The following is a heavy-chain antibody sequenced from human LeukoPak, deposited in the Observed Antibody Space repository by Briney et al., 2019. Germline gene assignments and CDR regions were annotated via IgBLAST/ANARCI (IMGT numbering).Heavy chain of an antibody. CDR2: IYYSGST. D-gene: IGHD3-10*01. J-gene: IGHJ3*02. CDR1: GGSLSSGGYY. Sequence: SETLSLTCTVSGGSLSSGGYYWRWIRQHPGKGLEWIGYIYYSGSTYYNPSLKSRVTISVDTSQNQFSLKLSSVTAADTAVYYCARGTMVREPDAFDIWGQGTMVTVSS. V-gene: IGHV4-31*03. CDR3: ARGTMVREPDAFDI.